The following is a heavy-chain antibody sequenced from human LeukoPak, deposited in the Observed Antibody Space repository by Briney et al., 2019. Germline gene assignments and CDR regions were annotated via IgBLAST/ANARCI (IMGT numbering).Heavy chain of an antibody. CDR2: IYYTGST. D-gene: IGHD3-22*01. Sequence: KPSETLSLTCTVSGGSISSSDYYWSWIRQPPGRGLEWLGNIYYTGSTSYNPSLKSRVTFSVDTFNNQFSLHLSSVTAADTAVYYCARESSLSSGYSAFPFDYWGQGTLVTVSS. J-gene: IGHJ4*02. CDR1: GGSISSSDYY. V-gene: IGHV4-39*07. CDR3: ARESSLSSGYSAFPFDY.